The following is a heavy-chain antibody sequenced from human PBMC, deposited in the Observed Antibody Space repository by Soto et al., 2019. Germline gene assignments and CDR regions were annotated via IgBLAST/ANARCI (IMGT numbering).Heavy chain of an antibody. Sequence: EVQLVESGGGLVEPGGSLRLSCAASGITFSNAWMNWVRKAPGKGLEYIGRIRSKTDGGTTDYAAPVEGRFTVSRDDSKNTLYLQMSGLKTEDTAVYYCTTMRPGTNVLDNWGQGTLVTVSS. J-gene: IGHJ3*02. CDR3: TTMRPGTNVLDN. D-gene: IGHD6-13*01. V-gene: IGHV3-15*01. CDR2: IRSKTDGGTT. CDR1: GITFSNAW.